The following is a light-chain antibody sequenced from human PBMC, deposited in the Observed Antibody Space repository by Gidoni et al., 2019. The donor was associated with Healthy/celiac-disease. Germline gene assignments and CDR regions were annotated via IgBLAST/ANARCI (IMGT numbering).Light chain of an antibody. V-gene: IGKV3-11*01. CDR2: DAS. Sequence: DIVLTQSPATLSLSPGERATLSCRASQSVSSYLAWYQQKPGQAPRLLIYDASNRATGIPARFSGSGSGTNFTLTIRSLEPEDFAVYYCQQRSNWLTFXCXTKVEIK. CDR1: QSVSSY. CDR3: QQRSNWLT. J-gene: IGKJ4*01.